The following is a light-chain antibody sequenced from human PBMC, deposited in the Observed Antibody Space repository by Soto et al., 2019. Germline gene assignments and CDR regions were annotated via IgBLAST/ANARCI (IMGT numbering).Light chain of an antibody. CDR2: DAS. Sequence: EFVLTHSPGTLSLSPGERATLSCRVSQTVRNNYLAWYQQKPGQAPRLLIYDASSRATGIPDRFSGGGSGTDFTLTISRLEPEDFAVYYCQQFSSYPLTFGGGTKVDI. V-gene: IGKV3-20*01. CDR3: QQFSSYPLT. J-gene: IGKJ4*01. CDR1: QTVRNNY.